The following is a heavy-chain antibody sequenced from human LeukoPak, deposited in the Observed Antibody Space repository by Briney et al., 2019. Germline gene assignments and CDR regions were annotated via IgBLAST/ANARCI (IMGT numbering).Heavy chain of an antibody. CDR3: XXXXXYDSSGYYSGTDY. V-gene: IGHV4-30-2*01. J-gene: IGHJ4*02. CDR2: IYHSGST. CDR1: GGSISSGGYS. Sequence: HPSETLSLTCAVSGGSISSGGYSWSWIRQPPGKGLEWIGYIYHSGSTYYNPSLKSRVTISVDRSKNQFSLKLSSVTAADTAVYXXXXXXXYDSSGYYSGTDYWGQGTLVTVSS. D-gene: IGHD3-22*01.